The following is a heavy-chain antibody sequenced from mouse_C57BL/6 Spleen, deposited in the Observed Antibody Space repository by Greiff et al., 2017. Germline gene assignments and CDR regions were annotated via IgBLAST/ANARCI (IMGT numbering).Heavy chain of an antibody. V-gene: IGHV1-53*01. Sequence: QVHVKQSGAELVRPGASVKLSCKASGYTFTSYWMHWVKQRPGQGLEWIGNINPSNGGTNYNEKFKSKATLTVDKSSSTAYMQLSSLTSEDSAVYYCAREDYYYDLDYWGQGTTLTVSS. D-gene: IGHD2-4*01. CDR3: AREDYYYDLDY. CDR2: INPSNGGT. J-gene: IGHJ2*01. CDR1: GYTFTSYW.